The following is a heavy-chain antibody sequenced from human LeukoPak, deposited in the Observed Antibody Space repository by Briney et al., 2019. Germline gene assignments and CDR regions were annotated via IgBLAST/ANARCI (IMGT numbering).Heavy chain of an antibody. CDR1: GFTFSSYA. J-gene: IGHJ4*02. V-gene: IGHV3-30*01. D-gene: IGHD3-3*01. CDR3: ARVGDDFWSGYYGTTFDY. CDR2: ISYDGSNK. Sequence: GGSLRLSCAASGFTFSSYAMHWVRQAPGKGLEWVAVISYDGSNKYYADSVKGRFTISRGNSKNTLYLQMNSLRAEDTAVYYCARVGDDFWSGYYGTTFDYWGQGTLVTVSS.